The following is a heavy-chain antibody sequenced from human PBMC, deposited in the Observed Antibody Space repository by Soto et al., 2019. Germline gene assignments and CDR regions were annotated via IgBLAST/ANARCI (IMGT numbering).Heavy chain of an antibody. CDR3: ARDLGGGLFDP. D-gene: IGHD3-16*01. CDR2: ISAYNGNT. V-gene: IGHV1-18*01. CDR1: GYTFSSYP. Sequence: QVQVVQSGAEVKKPGASVKISCKASGYTFSSYPFTGVGKPLGQGLEWMGWISAYNGNTNYAQKLQGRVTMTTDTSTSTAYMELRSLRSDDTAVYYCARDLGGGLFDPWGQGTLVTVSS. J-gene: IGHJ5*02.